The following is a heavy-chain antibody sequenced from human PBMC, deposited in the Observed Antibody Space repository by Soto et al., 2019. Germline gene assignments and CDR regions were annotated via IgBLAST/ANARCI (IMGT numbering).Heavy chain of an antibody. CDR3: ARRWGSYADYGMDV. V-gene: IGHV4-30-4*01. CDR1: GGSISSGDYY. Sequence: SETLSLTCTVSGGSISSGDYYWSWIRQPPGKGLEWIGYIYYSGTTYYNPSLKSRVTMSVDTSKNQFSLKLSSVTAADTAVYYCARRWGSYADYGMDVWGQGTTVTISS. CDR2: IYYSGTT. D-gene: IGHD3-16*01. J-gene: IGHJ6*02.